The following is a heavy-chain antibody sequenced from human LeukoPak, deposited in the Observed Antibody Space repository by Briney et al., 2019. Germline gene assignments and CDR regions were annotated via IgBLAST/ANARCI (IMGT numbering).Heavy chain of an antibody. D-gene: IGHD1-26*01. V-gene: IGHV3-9*01. CDR1: GFTFDDYA. J-gene: IGHJ3*02. CDR2: ISWNSGSI. Sequence: PGRSLRLSCAASGFTFDDYAMHWVRQAPGKGLEWVSGISWNSGSIGYADSVKGRFTISRDNAKNSLYLQMNSLRAEDTAVYYCAKASGKWGPDAFDIWGQGTMVTVSS. CDR3: AKASGKWGPDAFDI.